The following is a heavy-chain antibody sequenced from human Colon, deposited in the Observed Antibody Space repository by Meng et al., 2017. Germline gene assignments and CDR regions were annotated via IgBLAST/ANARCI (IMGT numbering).Heavy chain of an antibody. Sequence: RTKRGGAGLCKPSESLSLTCAVYGWSFSCYYWSWIRQPPGKGLEWIGEINHSGSTNYNPSLKSRVTISVDTSKNQFSLKLSSVTAADTAVYYCARGRYSGYLPWGQGTLVTVSS. V-gene: IGHV4-34*01. CDR1: GWSFSCYY. D-gene: IGHD5-12*01. CDR2: INHSGST. CDR3: ARGRYSGYLP. J-gene: IGHJ5*02.